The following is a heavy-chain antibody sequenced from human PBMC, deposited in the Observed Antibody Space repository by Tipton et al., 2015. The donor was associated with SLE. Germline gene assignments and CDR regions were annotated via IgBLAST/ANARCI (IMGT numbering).Heavy chain of an antibody. CDR3: AREECSGGSCFDF. CDR1: GGSISSGSYY. J-gene: IGHJ4*02. D-gene: IGHD2-15*01. V-gene: IGHV4-61*02. CDR2: IYTSGST. Sequence: TLSLTCTVSGGSISSGSYYWSWIRQPAGKGLEWIGRIYTSGSTNYNPSLKSRVTISVDTSKNQFSLKLSSVTAADTAVYYCAREECSGGSCFDFWGQGTLVTVSS.